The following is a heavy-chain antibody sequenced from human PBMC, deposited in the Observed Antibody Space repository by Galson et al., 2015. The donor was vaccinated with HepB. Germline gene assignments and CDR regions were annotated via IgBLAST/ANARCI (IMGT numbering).Heavy chain of an antibody. CDR1: GFTLSSYA. V-gene: IGHV3-23*01. CDR3: AKQPDWEPENP. J-gene: IGHJ5*02. D-gene: IGHD1-26*01. CDR2: ISGSGGST. Sequence: SLRLSCAASGFTLSSYAMSWVRQAPGKGLEWVSAISGSGGSTYYADSVKGRFTISRDNSKNTLYLQMNSLRAEDTAVYYCAKQPDWEPENPWGQGTLVTVSS.